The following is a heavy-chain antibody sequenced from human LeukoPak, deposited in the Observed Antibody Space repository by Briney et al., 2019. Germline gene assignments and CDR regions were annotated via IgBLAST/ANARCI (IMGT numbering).Heavy chain of an antibody. Sequence: AGGSLRLSCAASGFTFSTYSMNWVRQAPGKGLEWVSHIDGSSRAIYYADSVKGRFTISRDNAKNSLYLQMNSLRAEDTAVYYCAKDWTYASDIWGQGTMVTVSS. V-gene: IGHV3-48*01. CDR2: IDGSSRAI. D-gene: IGHD3/OR15-3a*01. CDR3: AKDWTYASDI. J-gene: IGHJ3*02. CDR1: GFTFSTYS.